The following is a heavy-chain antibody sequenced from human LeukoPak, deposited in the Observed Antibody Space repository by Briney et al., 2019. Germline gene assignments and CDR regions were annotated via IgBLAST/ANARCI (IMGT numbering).Heavy chain of an antibody. J-gene: IGHJ4*02. CDR3: VREVGRPKTFYFDS. CDR1: GFVLSRYN. Sequence: GGSLRLSCIASGFVLSRYNMNWVRQAPGKGLEWVAHISETIYYADSVQGRFTISRDNAKNSLYLQMSNLRVDDTAMYYCVREVGRPKTFYFDSWGRGTPVTVSS. V-gene: IGHV3-48*04. D-gene: IGHD3-16*01. CDR2: ISETI.